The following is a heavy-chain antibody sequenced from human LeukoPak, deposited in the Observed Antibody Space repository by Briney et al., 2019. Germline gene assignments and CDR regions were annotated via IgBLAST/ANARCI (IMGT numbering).Heavy chain of an antibody. CDR2: ISAYNGNT. J-gene: IGHJ6*03. CDR3: ARAYYYYYYMDV. Sequence: ASVKVSCKASGYTFTDYGFNWVRQAPGQGLEWMGWISAYNGNTNYAQKLQGRVTMTTDTSTSTAYMELRSLRSDDTAVYYCARAYYYYYYMDVWGKGTTVTVSS. V-gene: IGHV1-18*01. CDR1: GYTFTDYG.